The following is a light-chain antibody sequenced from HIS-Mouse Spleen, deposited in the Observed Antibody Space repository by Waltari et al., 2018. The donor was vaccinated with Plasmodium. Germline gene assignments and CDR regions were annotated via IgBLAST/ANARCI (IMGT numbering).Light chain of an antibody. CDR3: CSYAGSSTFVV. CDR2: EGS. Sequence: QSALPQPASVSGSPGQSIPIPCTGTSSDVGSYNIVSWYQQPPGKAPKLMIYEGSKRPSGVSNRFSGSKSGNTASLTISGLQAEDEADYYCCSYAGSSTFVVFGGGTKLTVL. V-gene: IGLV2-23*03. CDR1: SSDVGSYNI. J-gene: IGLJ2*01.